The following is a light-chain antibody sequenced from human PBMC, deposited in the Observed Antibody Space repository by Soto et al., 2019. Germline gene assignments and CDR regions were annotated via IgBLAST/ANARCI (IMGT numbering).Light chain of an antibody. CDR2: DVS. J-gene: IGLJ2*01. V-gene: IGLV2-14*01. CDR1: SSDVGGYNY. Sequence: QSALTQPASVSGSPGQSITISCTGTSSDVGGYNYVSWYQQHPGKAPRLMIYDVSSRPSGVSNRFSGSKSDNTASLTISGLQAEDEADYYCNSYTSSSTLHVVFGGGTQLTVL. CDR3: NSYTSSSTLHVV.